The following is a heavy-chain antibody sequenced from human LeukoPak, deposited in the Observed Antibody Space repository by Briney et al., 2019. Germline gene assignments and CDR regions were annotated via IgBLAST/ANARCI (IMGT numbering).Heavy chain of an antibody. CDR3: ARVKTRSPRAAMVNFDY. J-gene: IGHJ4*02. D-gene: IGHD5-18*01. Sequence: ASVKVSCKASGYTFTSYYMHWVRQAPGQGLEWMGWINPNSGGTNYAQKFQGRVTMTRDTSISTAYMELSRLRSDDTAVYYCARVKTRSPRAAMVNFDYWGQGTLVTVSS. V-gene: IGHV1-2*02. CDR2: INPNSGGT. CDR1: GYTFTSYY.